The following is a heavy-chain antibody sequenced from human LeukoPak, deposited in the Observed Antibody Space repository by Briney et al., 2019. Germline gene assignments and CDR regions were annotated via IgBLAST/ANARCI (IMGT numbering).Heavy chain of an antibody. D-gene: IGHD3-22*01. CDR3: AREGPHSSGYYPLRY. V-gene: IGHV4-31*03. CDR1: GGSISSGGYY. CDR2: IYYSGST. Sequence: SETLSLTCTVSGGSISSGGYYWSWIRQHPGKGLEWIGYIYYSGSTYYNPSLKSRVTISVDTSKNQFSLKLSSVTPEDTAVYYCAREGPHSSGYYPLRYRGQGTLVTVSS. J-gene: IGHJ4*02.